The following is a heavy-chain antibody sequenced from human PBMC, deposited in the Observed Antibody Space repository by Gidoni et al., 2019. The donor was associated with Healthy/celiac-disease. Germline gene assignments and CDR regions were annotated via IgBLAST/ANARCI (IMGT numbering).Heavy chain of an antibody. J-gene: IGHJ6*02. CDR1: GFTFSSYG. Sequence: QVQLVESGGGVVQPGRSLRLSCAASGFTFSSYGMHWVRQAPGKGLEWVAVIWYDGSNKYYADSVKGRFTISRDNSKNTLYLQMNSLRAEDTAVYYCARVAGYCSSTSCYRDYYYGMDVWGQGTTVTVSS. CDR2: IWYDGSNK. CDR3: ARVAGYCSSTSCYRDYYYGMDV. V-gene: IGHV3-33*01. D-gene: IGHD2-2*01.